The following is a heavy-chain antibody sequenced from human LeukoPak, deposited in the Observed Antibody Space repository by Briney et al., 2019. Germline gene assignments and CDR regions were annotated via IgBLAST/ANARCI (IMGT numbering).Heavy chain of an antibody. Sequence: GGSLRLSCAASGFTFSSYWMHWVRHAPGKGLVWVSRINSDGRSTNYAESVKGRFTISRDNANNTLYLQMNSLRAEDTAVYYCASGRDGYNYFDSWGQGILVTVSS. D-gene: IGHD5-24*01. CDR2: INSDGRST. CDR1: GFTFSSYW. CDR3: ASGRDGYNYFDS. J-gene: IGHJ4*02. V-gene: IGHV3-74*01.